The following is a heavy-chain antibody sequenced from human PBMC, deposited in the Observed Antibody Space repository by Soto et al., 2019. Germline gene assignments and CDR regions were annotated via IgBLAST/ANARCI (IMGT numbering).Heavy chain of an antibody. CDR2: ISAGGGNT. CDR3: AKHFEYQLLSWFDP. CDR1: AFSFSTYA. V-gene: IGHV3-23*01. D-gene: IGHD2-2*01. Sequence: ERSLRLSCVASAFSFSTYAMSWIRQATGKGLDWVSGISAGGGNTYYADSVGGRFTISRDNSKNTLYLQISSLRAEDTALYYCAKHFEYQLLSWFDPWGQGTLVTVSS. J-gene: IGHJ5*02.